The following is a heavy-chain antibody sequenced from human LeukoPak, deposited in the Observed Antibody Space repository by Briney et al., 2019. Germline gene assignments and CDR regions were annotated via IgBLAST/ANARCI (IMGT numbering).Heavy chain of an antibody. Sequence: GASVKVSCKASGYTFTRYYVHWVRQAPGQGLEWMGIINPSGGSTNYAQKFQGRVTMTRDTSTNTVYMELSSLRSEDTAVYYCARGPSITMVRGGQWYYYMDVWGKGTTVTISS. V-gene: IGHV1-46*01. CDR1: GYTFTRYY. CDR2: INPSGGST. J-gene: IGHJ6*03. D-gene: IGHD3-10*01. CDR3: ARGPSITMVRGGQWYYYMDV.